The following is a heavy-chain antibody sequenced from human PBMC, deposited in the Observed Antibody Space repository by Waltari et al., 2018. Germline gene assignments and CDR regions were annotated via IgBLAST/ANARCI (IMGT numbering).Heavy chain of an antibody. J-gene: IGHJ4*02. V-gene: IGHV3-74*01. CDR1: GFTFSSYW. CDR3: VRSAWLDC. Sequence: EVQLVESGGGLVQPGGSLRLSCAASGFTFSSYWMNWVRQAPGKGLEWVSRIKGDGGSTNYADSVQGRLTISRDNAKNTLYLQMNSLRAEDTAIYYCVRSAWLDCWGQGNLVTVSS. CDR2: IKGDGGST.